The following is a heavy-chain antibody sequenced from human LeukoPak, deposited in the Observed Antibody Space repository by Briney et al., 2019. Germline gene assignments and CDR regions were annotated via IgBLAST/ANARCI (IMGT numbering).Heavy chain of an antibody. CDR1: GFTFSNYG. CDR2: MSGYSSNK. Sequence: GASVRVSCAASGFTFSNYGVSWVRQAPGQGLEWVGCMSGYSSNKYYADTLQGRFTLSTDTSKNTVYLEMKSLRAEDTAVYYCARDDFGWIQGPLEIRGQGTMVTVSS. CDR3: ARDDFGWIQGPLEI. V-gene: IGHV1-18*01. J-gene: IGHJ3*02. D-gene: IGHD5-24*01.